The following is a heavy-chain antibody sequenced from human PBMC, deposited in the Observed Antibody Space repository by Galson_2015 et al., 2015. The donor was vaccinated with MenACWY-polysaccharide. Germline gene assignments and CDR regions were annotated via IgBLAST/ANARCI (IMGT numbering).Heavy chain of an antibody. CDR2: TSGSGSTM. CDR1: GFTFSDYY. J-gene: IGHJ4*02. D-gene: IGHD5-24*01. CDR3: ARGMANVD. Sequence: SLRLSCAASGFTFSDYYMSWFRQAPGKGLEWVSYTSGSGSTMYYVDSVKGRFTISRDNAKNSLYLQMNSLRAEDAAVYYCARGMANVDWGQGTLVTVSS. V-gene: IGHV3-11*01.